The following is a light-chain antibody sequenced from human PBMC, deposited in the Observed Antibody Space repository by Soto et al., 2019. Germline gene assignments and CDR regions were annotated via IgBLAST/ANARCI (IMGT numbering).Light chain of an antibody. Sequence: EIVLTQSPGTLSLSPGERATLSCRASQSVSSSYLAWYQQKPGQAPRLLIYGASSRVTGIPDRFSGSGSGTDFTLTISRLEPEDFAVYYCQQYGSSFGGGTKVEIK. J-gene: IGKJ4*01. CDR1: QSVSSSY. CDR2: GAS. CDR3: QQYGSS. V-gene: IGKV3-20*01.